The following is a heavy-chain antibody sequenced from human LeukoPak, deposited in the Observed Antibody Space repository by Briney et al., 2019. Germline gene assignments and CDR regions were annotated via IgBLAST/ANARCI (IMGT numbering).Heavy chain of an antibody. CDR2: FTHLETT. D-gene: IGHD3-10*01. J-gene: IGHJ4*02. Sequence: PSETLSLTCDVYGGSFRGYYWTWIRQSPGKGLEWLGEFTHLETTNYNPSLKSRVTISVDTSKNQFSLKLSSVTAADTAVYYCARNRLHYYGSGSLDYWGQGTLVTVSS. CDR1: GGSFRGYY. V-gene: IGHV4-34*01. CDR3: ARNRLHYYGSGSLDY.